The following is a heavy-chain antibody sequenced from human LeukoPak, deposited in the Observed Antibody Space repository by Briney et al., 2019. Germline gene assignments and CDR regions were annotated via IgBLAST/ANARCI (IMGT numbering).Heavy chain of an antibody. CDR2: IYSGGST. CDR3: AKDSRAVAGTGTCYDY. CDR1: GFTVSSNY. V-gene: IGHV3-53*05. J-gene: IGHJ4*02. D-gene: IGHD6-19*01. Sequence: GGSLRLSCAASGFTVSSNYMSWVRQAPGKGLEWVSVIYSGGSTYYADSVKGRFTISRDNSKNTLYLQMNSLRAEDTAVYYCAKDSRAVAGTGTCYDYWGQGTLVTVSS.